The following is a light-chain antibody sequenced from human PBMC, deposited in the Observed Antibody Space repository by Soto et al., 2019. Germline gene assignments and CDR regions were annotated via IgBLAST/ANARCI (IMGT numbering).Light chain of an antibody. Sequence: QSVLTQPASVSGSPGQSITISCTGTSSDVGGYNSVSWYQHHPGKAPKHMIFDVSDRPSGVSSRFSGSKSGNTASLTISGLQAEDEADYYCSSYTTSSTPHYVFGPGTKVTVL. V-gene: IGLV2-14*03. J-gene: IGLJ1*01. CDR3: SSYTTSSTPHYV. CDR1: SSDVGGYNS. CDR2: DVS.